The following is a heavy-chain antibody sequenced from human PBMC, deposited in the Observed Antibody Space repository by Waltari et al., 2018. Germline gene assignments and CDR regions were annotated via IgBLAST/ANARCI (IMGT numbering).Heavy chain of an antibody. CDR3: ASGRSSSTSGYYYYYMDV. V-gene: IGHV4-59*01. Sequence: QVQLQESGPGLVKPSETLSLTCTVSGGSISSYYWSWIRQPPGKGLAWIGCIDSSGSTNDNPAFKRRVTISVDTSKNQFSRKLSAVTASDTAVYYGASGRSSSTSGYYYYYMDVWGKGTTVTVSS. CDR2: IDSSGST. J-gene: IGHJ6*03. CDR1: GGSISSYY. D-gene: IGHD2-2*01.